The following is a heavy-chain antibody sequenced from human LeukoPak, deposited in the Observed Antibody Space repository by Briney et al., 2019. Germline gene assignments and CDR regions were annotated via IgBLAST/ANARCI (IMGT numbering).Heavy chain of an antibody. D-gene: IGHD6-19*01. Sequence: GGSLRLSCAASRFTFSSYGMHWVRQAPGKGLEWVAYIQYDGSNEQYADSVKGRFSISRDSSKNILYLQMNSLRAEDTAVYYCARDPSSGWYLKGWFDPWGQGTLVTVSS. V-gene: IGHV3-30*02. CDR3: ARDPSSGWYLKGWFDP. CDR1: RFTFSSYG. CDR2: IQYDGSNE. J-gene: IGHJ5*02.